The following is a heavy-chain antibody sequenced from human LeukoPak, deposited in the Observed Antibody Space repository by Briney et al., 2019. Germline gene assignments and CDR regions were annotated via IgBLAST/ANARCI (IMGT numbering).Heavy chain of an antibody. CDR2: ISSSGGTI. D-gene: IGHD3-16*02. CDR1: GFTVSSNY. J-gene: IGHJ4*02. CDR3: ARVDVSAY. V-gene: IGHV3-11*04. Sequence: GGSLRLSCAASGFTVSSNYMSWVRQAPGKGLEWVSYISSSGGTIYYAESVKGRFTISRDNAKNSLHLQMNSLRAEDTGVYYCARVDVSAYWGQGTLVTVSS.